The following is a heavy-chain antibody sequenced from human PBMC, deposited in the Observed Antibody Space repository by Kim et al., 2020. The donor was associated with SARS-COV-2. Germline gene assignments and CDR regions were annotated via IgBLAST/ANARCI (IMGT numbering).Heavy chain of an antibody. J-gene: IGHJ4*02. V-gene: IGHV4-39*07. CDR3: ARDGVGATDFDY. D-gene: IGHD1-26*01. Sequence: YYNPALKSRVTISVDTSKSQFSLKMSSVTAADTAVYYCARDGVGATDFDYWGQGTLVTVSS.